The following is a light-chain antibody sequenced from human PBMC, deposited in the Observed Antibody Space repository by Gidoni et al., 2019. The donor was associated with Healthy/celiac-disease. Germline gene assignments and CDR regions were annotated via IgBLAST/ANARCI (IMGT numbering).Light chain of an antibody. CDR1: QSISSY. CDR3: QQSYSTLWT. CDR2: AAS. Sequence: DIQMTQSPSSLSASVGDRVTITFRASQSISSYLNWYQQKPGKAPKLLIYAASSLQSGVPSRFSGSGSRTDFTLTISSLQPEDFATYYCQQSYSTLWTFXXXTKVEIK. J-gene: IGKJ1*01. V-gene: IGKV1-39*01.